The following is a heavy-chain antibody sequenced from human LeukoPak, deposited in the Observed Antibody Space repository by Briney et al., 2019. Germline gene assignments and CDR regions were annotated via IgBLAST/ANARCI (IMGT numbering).Heavy chain of an antibody. CDR1: GYTFTGYY. CDR3: ARDTDYDFWSGYYSENAFDI. D-gene: IGHD3-3*01. J-gene: IGHJ3*02. CDR2: INPNSGGT. V-gene: IGHV1-2*02. Sequence: ASVKVSCKASGYTFTGYYMHWVRQAPGQGLEWMGWINPNSGGTNYAQKFQSRVTMTRDTSISTAYMELSRLRSDDTAVYYCARDTDYDFWSGYYSENAFDIWGQGTMVTVSS.